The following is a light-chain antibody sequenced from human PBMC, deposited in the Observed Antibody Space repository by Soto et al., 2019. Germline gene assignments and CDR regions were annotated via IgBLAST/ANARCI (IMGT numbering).Light chain of an antibody. CDR1: QSVSSN. CDR3: QQYNNWPPT. V-gene: IGKV3-15*01. Sequence: EIVMTQSPATLSVXPXXXXXLXXRASQSVSSNLAWYQQKPGQAPRLLIYGASTRATGIPARFSGSGSGTEFTLTISSLQSEDFAVYYCQQYNNWPPTFGQGTRLEI. CDR2: GAS. J-gene: IGKJ5*01.